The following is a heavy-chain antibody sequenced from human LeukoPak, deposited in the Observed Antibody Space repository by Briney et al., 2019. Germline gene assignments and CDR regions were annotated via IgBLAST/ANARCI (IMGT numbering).Heavy chain of an antibody. V-gene: IGHV4-39*01. J-gene: IGHJ6*03. CDR2: IYYSGST. Sequence: SETLSLTCTVSGGSISSSSYYWGWIRQPPGKGLEWIGSIYYSGSTYYNPSLKSRVTISVDTSKNQFSLKLSSVTAADTAVYYCARQAPAIDYGDYLMAYYYYYMDVGGKGTTVTVSS. D-gene: IGHD4-17*01. CDR1: GGSISSSSYY. CDR3: ARQAPAIDYGDYLMAYYYYYMDV.